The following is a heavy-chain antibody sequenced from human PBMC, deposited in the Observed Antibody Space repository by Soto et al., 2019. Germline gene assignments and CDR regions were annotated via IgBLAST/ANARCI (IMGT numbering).Heavy chain of an antibody. CDR3: ASDLRGYSYGSRAFDI. Sequence: SVKVSCKASGGTFSSYAISWVRQAPGQGLEWMGGIIPIFGTANYAQKFQGRVTITADESTSTAYMELSSLRSEDTAVYYCASDLRGYSYGSRAFDIWGQGTMVTVS. J-gene: IGHJ3*02. CDR2: IIPIFGTA. CDR1: GGTFSSYA. D-gene: IGHD5-18*01. V-gene: IGHV1-69*13.